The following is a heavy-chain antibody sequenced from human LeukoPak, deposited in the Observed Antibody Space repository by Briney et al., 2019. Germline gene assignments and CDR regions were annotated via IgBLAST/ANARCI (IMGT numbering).Heavy chain of an antibody. CDR2: VNPSGGGT. D-gene: IGHD3-16*01. V-gene: IGHV1-46*01. Sequence: ASVKISCKASGYTFTTYYMHWVRQAPGQGLEWMGVVNPSGGGTSYSQMFQGRLTMTRDMSTSTVYMELSSLRSEDTAVYYCTRTLGAVADSRYWFDPWGQGTLVTVSS. J-gene: IGHJ5*02. CDR3: TRTLGAVADSRYWFDP. CDR1: GYTFTTYY.